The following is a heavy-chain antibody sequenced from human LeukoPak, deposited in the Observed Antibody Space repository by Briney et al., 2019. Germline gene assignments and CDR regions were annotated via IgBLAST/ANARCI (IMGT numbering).Heavy chain of an antibody. CDR3: ARAGTIFGVVPVFDY. D-gene: IGHD3-3*01. V-gene: IGHV1-2*02. CDR1: GYTFTGYY. J-gene: IGHJ4*02. CDR2: INPNSGGT. Sequence: GASVKVSCKASGYTFTGYYMHWVRQAPGQGLGWMGWINPNSGGTNYAQKFQGRVTMTRDTSISTAYMELSRLRSDDTAVYYCARAGTIFGVVPVFDYWGQGTLVTVSS.